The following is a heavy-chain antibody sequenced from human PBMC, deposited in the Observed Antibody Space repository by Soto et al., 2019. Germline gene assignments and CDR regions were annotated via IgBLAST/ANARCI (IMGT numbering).Heavy chain of an antibody. CDR3: ARHRGRLIGIAAAGPERIDY. Sequence: QLQLQESGPGLVKPSETLSLTCTVSGGSISSSSYYWGWIRQPPGKGLEWIGSIYYSGSTYYNPSLKSRVTISLDTSKNQFSLKLSSVTAADTAVYYCARHRGRLIGIAAAGPERIDYWGQGTLVTVSS. CDR1: GGSISSSSYY. J-gene: IGHJ4*02. V-gene: IGHV4-39*01. CDR2: IYYSGST. D-gene: IGHD6-13*01.